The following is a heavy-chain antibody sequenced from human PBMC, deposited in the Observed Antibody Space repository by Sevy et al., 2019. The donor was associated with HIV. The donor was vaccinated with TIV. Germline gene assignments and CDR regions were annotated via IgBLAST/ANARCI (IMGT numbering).Heavy chain of an antibody. J-gene: IGHJ4*02. CDR2: ISYDGSNK. CDR1: GFTFSSYG. CDR3: ARDPHVAAAAGYFDY. Sequence: GGSLRLSCAASGFTFSSYGMHWVRQAPGKGLEWVAVISYDGSNKYYADSVKGRFTISRDNSKNTLYLQMNSLRAEDTAVYYCARDPHVAAAAGYFDYWGQGTLVTVSS. V-gene: IGHV3-30*03. D-gene: IGHD6-13*01.